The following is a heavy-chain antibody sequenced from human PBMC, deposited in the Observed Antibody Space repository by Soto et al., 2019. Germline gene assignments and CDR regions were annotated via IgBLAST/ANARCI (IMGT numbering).Heavy chain of an antibody. CDR2: IKQDGSEK. CDR1: GFTFSSYW. CDR3: ASQIFRYGMDV. V-gene: IGHV3-7*03. Sequence: EVQLVESGGGLVQPGGSLRLSCAASGFTFSSYWMSWVRQAPGKGLEWVANIKQDGSEKYYVDSVKGRFTISRDNAKNSLYLQINRLRAEDTAVYYCASQIFRYGMDVWGQGTTVTVSS. J-gene: IGHJ6*02.